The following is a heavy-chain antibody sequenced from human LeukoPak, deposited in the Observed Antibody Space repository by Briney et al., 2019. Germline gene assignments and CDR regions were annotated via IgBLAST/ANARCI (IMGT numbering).Heavy chain of an antibody. J-gene: IGHJ4*02. CDR1: GFTFSSYA. D-gene: IGHD2-15*01. Sequence: GGSLRLSCAASGFTFSSYAMHWVRQAPGKRLEWVAVISYDGSNKYYADSVKGRFTISRDNSKNTLYLQMNSLRAEDTAVYYCARNRPTLSIVVVVADYWGQGTLVTVSS. CDR3: ARNRPTLSIVVVVADY. V-gene: IGHV3-30*04. CDR2: ISYDGSNK.